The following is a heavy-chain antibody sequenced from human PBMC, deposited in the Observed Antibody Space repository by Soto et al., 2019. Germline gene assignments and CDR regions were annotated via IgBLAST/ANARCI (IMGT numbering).Heavy chain of an antibody. J-gene: IGHJ6*02. CDR3: ARYSNNWFQGEGMDV. D-gene: IGHD6-13*01. CDR2: IDTSGNT. V-gene: IGHV4-4*07. Sequence: PSETLSLTCPVSVNSITTYYWIRIRQPAGKGLDWIGRIDTSGNTNYNPSLKSRVTMSVNTSKKQFSLKLTSVTAADTAVYNCARYSNNWFQGEGMDVGGQGTSVTVSS. CDR1: VNSITTYY.